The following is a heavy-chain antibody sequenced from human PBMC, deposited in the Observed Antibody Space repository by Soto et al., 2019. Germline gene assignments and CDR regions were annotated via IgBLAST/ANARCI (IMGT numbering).Heavy chain of an antibody. J-gene: IGHJ4*02. V-gene: IGHV3-33*01. Sequence: ESGGGVVQPGRSLRLSCAASGFTFSSYGMHWVRQAPGKGLEWVAVIWYDGSNKYYADSVKGRFTISRDNSKNTLYLQMNSLRAEDTAVYYWARDMVRGVINNYFDYWGQGTLVTVSS. CDR2: IWYDGSNK. D-gene: IGHD3-10*01. CDR3: ARDMVRGVINNYFDY. CDR1: GFTFSSYG.